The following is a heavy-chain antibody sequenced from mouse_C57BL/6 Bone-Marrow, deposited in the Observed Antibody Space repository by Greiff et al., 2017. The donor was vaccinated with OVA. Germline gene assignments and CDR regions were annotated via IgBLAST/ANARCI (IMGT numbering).Heavy chain of an antibody. CDR2: FHPYNDDT. J-gene: IGHJ1*03. CDR1: GYTFTTYP. CDR3: ARRRYWYFDV. Sequence: QVQLQQSGAELVKPGASVKMSCKASGYTFTTYPIEWLKQTHGKSLAWIGNFHPYNDDTKYNEKLKGKAPLTVEKSSSTVYLELSRLTSYDAAVYYGARRRYWYFDVWGTGTTVTVSS. V-gene: IGHV1-47*01.